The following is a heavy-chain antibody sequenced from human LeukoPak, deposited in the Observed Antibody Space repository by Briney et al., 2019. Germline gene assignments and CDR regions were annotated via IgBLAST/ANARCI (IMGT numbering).Heavy chain of an antibody. CDR1: GFTFSSYG. J-gene: IGHJ4*02. Sequence: GGSLRLSCAASGFTFSSYGMHWVRQAPGKGLEWVAFIRYDGSNKYYADSVEGRFTISRDNSKNTLYLQMNSLRAEDTAMYYCAKAGSYYWPTPFDYWGQGTLVTVSS. CDR2: IRYDGSNK. CDR3: AKAGSYYWPTPFDY. V-gene: IGHV3-30*02. D-gene: IGHD1-26*01.